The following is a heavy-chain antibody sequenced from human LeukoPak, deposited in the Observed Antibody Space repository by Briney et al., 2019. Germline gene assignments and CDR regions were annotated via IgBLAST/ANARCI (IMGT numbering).Heavy chain of an antibody. CDR3: ARESGAAFDI. Sequence: SQTLSLTCAISGDSVSGNSLAWNWLRQSPSRGLEWLGRTYYRSKWYNDYAESVKSRISINSDTSKNQFSLQLSAVTPEDTAVYYCARESGAAFDIWGQGTMVTVS. V-gene: IGHV6-1*01. CDR1: GDSVSGNSLA. CDR2: TYYRSKWYN. J-gene: IGHJ3*02.